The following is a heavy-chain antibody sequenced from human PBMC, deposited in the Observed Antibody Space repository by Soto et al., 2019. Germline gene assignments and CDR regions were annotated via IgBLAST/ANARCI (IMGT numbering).Heavy chain of an antibody. D-gene: IGHD4-17*01. CDR3: AITTVATYYYYGMEV. CDR2: IYHSGST. J-gene: IGHJ6*02. CDR1: GGSISSSNW. Sequence: PSETLSLTCAVSGGSISSSNWWSWVRQPPGKGLEWIGEIYHSGSTNYNPSLKSRVTISVDKSKNQFSLKLSSVTAADTAVYYCAITTVATYYYYGMEVWGQGTTVTVSS. V-gene: IGHV4-4*02.